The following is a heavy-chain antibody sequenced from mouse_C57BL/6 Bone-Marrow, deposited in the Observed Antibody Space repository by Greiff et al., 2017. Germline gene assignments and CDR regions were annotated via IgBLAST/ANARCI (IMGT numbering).Heavy chain of an antibody. Sequence: VQLQQSGAELVRPGASVKLSCTASGFNFKDDYMHWVKQRPEQGLEWIGWIDPENGDTEYASKFQGKATITTDTSSNPAYLQLSSLTSEDTAVYSFTTDGFAYWGQGTLVTVSA. J-gene: IGHJ3*01. CDR3: TTDGFAY. V-gene: IGHV14-4*01. CDR1: GFNFKDDY. CDR2: IDPENGDT.